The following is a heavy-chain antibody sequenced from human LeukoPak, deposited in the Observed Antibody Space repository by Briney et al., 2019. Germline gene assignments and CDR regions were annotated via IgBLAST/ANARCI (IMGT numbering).Heavy chain of an antibody. Sequence: SETLSLTCTVSGGSITSYYWSWIRRPPGKGLEWIGCIHYSGYTNYNPSLKSRVTISVDTSKNHFSLKLSSVTAADTAVYYCARTTMVRGTYYMDVWGKGTTVTISS. CDR1: GGSITSYY. CDR2: IHYSGYT. J-gene: IGHJ6*03. CDR3: ARTTMVRGTYYMDV. D-gene: IGHD3-10*01. V-gene: IGHV4-59*01.